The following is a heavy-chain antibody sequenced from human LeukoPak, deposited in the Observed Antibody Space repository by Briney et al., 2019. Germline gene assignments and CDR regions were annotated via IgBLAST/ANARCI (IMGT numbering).Heavy chain of an antibody. Sequence: GGSLRLSCAASGFTFSSYGMHWVRQAPGKGLEWVEAIWYDGSNKNYADSVKGRYPFSRDNSKNTLYRHLNSLRAGDWAVYRCARDPFTMVRGVMLDYWGQGTLVTVSS. CDR1: GFTFSSYG. V-gene: IGHV3-33*01. D-gene: IGHD3-10*01. CDR2: IWYDGSNK. J-gene: IGHJ4*02. CDR3: ARDPFTMVRGVMLDY.